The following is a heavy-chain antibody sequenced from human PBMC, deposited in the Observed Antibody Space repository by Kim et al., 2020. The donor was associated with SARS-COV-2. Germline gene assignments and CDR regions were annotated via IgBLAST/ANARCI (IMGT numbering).Heavy chain of an antibody. CDR3: AREYVNWFDP. J-gene: IGHJ5*02. D-gene: IGHD3-16*01. CDR1: GFTFSGFG. CDR2: ISGSGDTI. V-gene: IGHV3-48*02. Sequence: GGSLRLSCAASGFTFSGFGINWVRQAPGKGLEWVSYISGSGDTIYYADSVKGRFTISRDNAKNSLSLQMNSLRDDDTALYYCAREYVNWFDPWGQGTLVTVSS.